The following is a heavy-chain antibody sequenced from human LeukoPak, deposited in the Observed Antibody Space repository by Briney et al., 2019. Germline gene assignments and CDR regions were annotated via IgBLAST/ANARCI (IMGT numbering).Heavy chain of an antibody. CDR2: VYISGST. CDR3: AGPSGSASDTEYFQN. Sequence: KSSETLSLTCTVSAGSISGYYWSWIRQPAGKGLECIGRVYISGSTNYNPSLAGRATISIDTSKNLFSLKLSSVTAADTAVYYCAGPSGSASDTEYFQNWGQGTLVTVSS. D-gene: IGHD6-13*01. CDR1: AGSISGYY. V-gene: IGHV4-4*07. J-gene: IGHJ1*01.